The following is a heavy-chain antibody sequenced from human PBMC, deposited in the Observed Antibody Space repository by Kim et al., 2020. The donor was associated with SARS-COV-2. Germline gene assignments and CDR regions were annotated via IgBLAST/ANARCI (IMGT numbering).Heavy chain of an antibody. J-gene: IGHJ3*02. CDR3: VQGSRGSYWHAAFEI. D-gene: IGHD3-10*01. Sequence: GGSLRLSCSGSGLDFSNFAMHWVRQAPGKGLEYVSAISSSGGITYYGDSVRGRFTISRDSALYLQMSSLRADDTAIYYCVQGSRGSYWHAAFEIWGQGTTVTVSS. V-gene: IGHV3-64D*08. CDR1: GLDFSNFA. CDR2: ISSSGGIT.